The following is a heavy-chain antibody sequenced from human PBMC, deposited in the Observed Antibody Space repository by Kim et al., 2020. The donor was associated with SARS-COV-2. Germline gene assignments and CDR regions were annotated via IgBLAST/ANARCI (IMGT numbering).Heavy chain of an antibody. V-gene: IGHV1-18*01. CDR1: GYSFTDHG. Sequence: ASVKVSCKASGYSFTDHGINWLRQAPGQGLEWVGWISTYHGNTKSAQTLQGRLYITTDTSTTTVSMELRALSSGDTAVYFCARNMFPDYGDYGGGVEVFDIWGQGTMVTVSS. D-gene: IGHD4-17*01. CDR3: ARNMFPDYGDYGGGVEVFDI. J-gene: IGHJ3*02. CDR2: ISTYHGNT.